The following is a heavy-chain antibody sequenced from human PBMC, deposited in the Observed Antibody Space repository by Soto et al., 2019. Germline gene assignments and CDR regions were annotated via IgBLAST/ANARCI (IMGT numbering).Heavy chain of an antibody. V-gene: IGHV1-18*01. Sequence: ASVKVSCKASGYTFTSYGISWVRQAPGQGLEWMGWISAYNGNTNYAQKLQGRVTMTTDTSTSTAYMELRSLRSDDTAVYYCARDFLFWGSRYYGMDVWGQGTTVTVSS. D-gene: IGHD7-27*01. CDR1: GYTFTSYG. J-gene: IGHJ6*02. CDR3: ARDFLFWGSRYYGMDV. CDR2: ISAYNGNT.